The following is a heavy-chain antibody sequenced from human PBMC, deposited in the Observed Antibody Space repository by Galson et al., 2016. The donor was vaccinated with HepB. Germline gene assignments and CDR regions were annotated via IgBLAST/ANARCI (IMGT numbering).Heavy chain of an antibody. Sequence: TLSLTCTVSGDFISNGPYYWTWIRQHPGKGLEWIGYINYSGTTYYNLSLKSRVTLSTDRSKNQFSLHLNSVTAADTAVYYCGRASGYFDYWGRGILVTVSS. CDR1: GDFISNGPYY. J-gene: IGHJ4*02. CDR2: INYSGTT. D-gene: IGHD1-26*01. V-gene: IGHV4-31*03. CDR3: GRASGYFDY.